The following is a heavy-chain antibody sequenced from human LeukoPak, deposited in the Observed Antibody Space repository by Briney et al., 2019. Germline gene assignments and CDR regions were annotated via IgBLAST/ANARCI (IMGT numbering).Heavy chain of an antibody. Sequence: GGSLRPSCAASGFSLSSYWMTWVRQAPGKGLEWVANIDRDGNKKNHVDSVEGRFTISRDNGKNLLHLQMNSLRAEDTALYYCARDRTSCTGNICYDAFDIWGQGTMVIVSS. CDR1: GFSLSSYW. CDR2: IDRDGNKK. D-gene: IGHD2-8*02. CDR3: ARDRTSCTGNICYDAFDI. V-gene: IGHV3-7*01. J-gene: IGHJ3*02.